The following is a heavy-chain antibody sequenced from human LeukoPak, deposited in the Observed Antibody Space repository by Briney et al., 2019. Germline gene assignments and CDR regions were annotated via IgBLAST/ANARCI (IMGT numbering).Heavy chain of an antibody. J-gene: IGHJ4*02. CDR2: ISSSSSYI. V-gene: IGHV3-21*01. D-gene: IGHD2-2*01. CDR1: GFTFSSYS. CDR3: AREVREYQLLGSIDY. Sequence: PGGSLRLSCAASGFTFSSYSMNWLRQAPGKGLEWVSSISSSSSYIYYADSVKGRFTISRDNAKNSLYLQINSLRAEDTAVYDCAREVREYQLLGSIDYWGQGTLVTVSS.